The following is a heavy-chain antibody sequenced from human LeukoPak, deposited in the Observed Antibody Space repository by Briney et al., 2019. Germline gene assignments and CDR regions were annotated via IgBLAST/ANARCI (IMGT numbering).Heavy chain of an antibody. D-gene: IGHD4-17*01. Sequence: PGGSLRLSCAASGFTFSSYSMNWVRQAPGKGLEWVSSISSSSSYIYYADSVKGQFTISRDNAKNSLYLQMNSLRAEDTAVYYCAKCGGEHYAFDIWGQGTMVTVSS. CDR3: AKCGGEHYAFDI. J-gene: IGHJ3*02. CDR2: ISSSSSYI. CDR1: GFTFSSYS. V-gene: IGHV3-21*01.